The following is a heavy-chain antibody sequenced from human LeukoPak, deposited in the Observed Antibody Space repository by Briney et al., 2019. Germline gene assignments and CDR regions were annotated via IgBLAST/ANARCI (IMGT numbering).Heavy chain of an antibody. D-gene: IGHD3-10*01. V-gene: IGHV4-34*01. CDR3: ARSYYGSGNYYWSLDY. CDR1: GGSISGYY. Sequence: PSETLSLTCAVYGGSISGYYWSWIRQPPGKGLEWIAEIHHSGSTNYNPSLRSRVTISIDTSKNQFSLKLSSVTAADTAVYYCARSYYGSGNYYWSLDYWGQGTLVTVSS. CDR2: IHHSGST. J-gene: IGHJ4*02.